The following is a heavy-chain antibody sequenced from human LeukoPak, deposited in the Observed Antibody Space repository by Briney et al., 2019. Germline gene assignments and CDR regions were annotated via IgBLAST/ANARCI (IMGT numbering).Heavy chain of an antibody. CDR2: ISGSGGST. D-gene: IGHD3-22*01. CDR3: AKLSEYYYDSSGYLDY. Sequence: GGSLRLSCAASGFTFSSYAMSWVRQAPGKGLEWASAISGSGGSTYYADSVKGRFTISRDNSKNTLYLQMNSLRAEDTAVYYCAKLSEYYYDSSGYLDYWGQGTLVTVSP. CDR1: GFTFSSYA. V-gene: IGHV3-23*01. J-gene: IGHJ4*02.